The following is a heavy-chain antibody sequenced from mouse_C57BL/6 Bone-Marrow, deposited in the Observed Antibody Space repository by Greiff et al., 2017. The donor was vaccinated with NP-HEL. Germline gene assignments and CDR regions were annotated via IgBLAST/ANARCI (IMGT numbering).Heavy chain of an antibody. CDR1: GFTFSDYY. D-gene: IGHD2-4*01. CDR3: ARGYDYDYAMDY. J-gene: IGHJ4*01. Sequence: EVQLVESEGGLVQPGSSMKLSCTASGFTFSDYYMAWVRQVPEKGLEWVANINSDGSSTYYLDSLKSRFIISRDNAKNILYLQMSSLKSEDTATYYCARGYDYDYAMDYWGQGTSVTVSS. V-gene: IGHV5-16*01. CDR2: INSDGSST.